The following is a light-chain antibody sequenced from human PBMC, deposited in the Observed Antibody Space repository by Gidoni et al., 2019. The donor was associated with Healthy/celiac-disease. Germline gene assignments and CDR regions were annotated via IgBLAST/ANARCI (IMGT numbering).Light chain of an antibody. CDR2: KAS. CDR1: QSISSW. CDR3: QQYNSYSTWT. Sequence: DIQMTQSPSTLSESVGDIVTITCRASQSISSWLAWYQQKPGKAPKLLIYKASSLESGVPSRFSGSGSGTEFTLTISSLQTDDFATYYCQQYNSYSTWTFGQGTKVEIK. V-gene: IGKV1-5*03. J-gene: IGKJ1*01.